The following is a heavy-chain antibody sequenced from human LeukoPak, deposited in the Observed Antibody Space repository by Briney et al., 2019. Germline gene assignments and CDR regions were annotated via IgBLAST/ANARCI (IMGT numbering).Heavy chain of an antibody. Sequence: AASVTVSCKASGYTFTGYYMHWVRQAPGQGLEWMGWINPNSGGTNYAQKFQGRATMTRDTSISTAYMELSRLRSDDTAVYYCARDIGSGYELFDYWGQGTLVTVSS. J-gene: IGHJ4*02. V-gene: IGHV1-2*02. D-gene: IGHD5-12*01. CDR3: ARDIGSGYELFDY. CDR2: INPNSGGT. CDR1: GYTFTGYY.